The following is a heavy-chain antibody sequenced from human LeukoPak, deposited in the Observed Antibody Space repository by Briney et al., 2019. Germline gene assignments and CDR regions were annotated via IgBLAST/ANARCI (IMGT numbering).Heavy chain of an antibody. CDR3: ARDTQDCYDSSGYPVL. V-gene: IGHV1-69*04. D-gene: IGHD3-22*01. Sequence: ASVKVSCKASGGTFSSYTISWVRQAPGQGLEWMGRIIPILGIANYAQKFQGRVTITADKSTSTAYMELSSLRSEDTAVYYCARDTQDCYDSSGYPVLWGQGTLVTVSS. J-gene: IGHJ4*02. CDR1: GGTFSSYT. CDR2: IIPILGIA.